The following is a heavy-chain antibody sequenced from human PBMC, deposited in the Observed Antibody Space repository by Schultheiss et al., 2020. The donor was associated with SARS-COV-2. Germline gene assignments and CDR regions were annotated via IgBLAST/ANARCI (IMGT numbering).Heavy chain of an antibody. D-gene: IGHD3-10*01. J-gene: IGHJ6*02. CDR2: IYYSGST. CDR1: GGSISSYY. V-gene: IGHV4-4*07. CDR3: ARGSGLLWFGELYYYYGMDV. Sequence: SETLSLTCTVSGGSISSYYWSWIRQPAGKGLEWIGSIYYSGSTNYNPSLKSRFTISLDTSKTQFSLNLVSVTAADTAVYYCARGSGLLWFGELYYYYGMDVWGQGTTVTVSS.